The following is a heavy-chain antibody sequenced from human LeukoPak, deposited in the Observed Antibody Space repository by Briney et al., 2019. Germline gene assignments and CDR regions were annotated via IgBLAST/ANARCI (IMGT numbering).Heavy chain of an antibody. CDR3: ARSIVVVPAARAPFDP. V-gene: IGHV4-4*09. CDR1: GGSISSYY. CDR2: IYTSGST. J-gene: IGHJ5*02. D-gene: IGHD2-2*01. Sequence: SETLSLTCTVSGGSISSYYWSWIRQPPGKGLEWIGYIYTSGSTNYNPSLKSRVTISVDTSKNQFSLKLSSVTAADTAVYYCARSIVVVPAARAPFDPWGQGTLVTVSS.